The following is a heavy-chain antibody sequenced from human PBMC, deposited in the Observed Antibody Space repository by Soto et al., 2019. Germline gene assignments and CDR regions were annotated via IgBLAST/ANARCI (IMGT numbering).Heavy chain of an antibody. Sequence: QVQLVQSGAEVKKPGSSVKVSCKASGGTFSSYAISWVRQAPGQGLEWMGGIIPIFDTADYAQKFQGRVTITADESTNTAYRELSRLRSEDTAVYYCAGHSSGVPGYYYGMDVWGQGTTVTVSS. D-gene: IGHD3-22*01. CDR3: AGHSSGVPGYYYGMDV. J-gene: IGHJ6*02. V-gene: IGHV1-69*12. CDR2: IIPIFDTA. CDR1: GGTFSSYA.